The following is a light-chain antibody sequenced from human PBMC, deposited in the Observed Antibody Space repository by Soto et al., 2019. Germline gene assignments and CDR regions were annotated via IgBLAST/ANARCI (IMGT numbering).Light chain of an antibody. V-gene: IGLV2-8*01. J-gene: IGLJ1*01. CDR3: SSYAGSNNIRYV. CDR1: SSDIGGYNY. Sequence: QSVLTQPASVSGSPGQSITISCTGTSSDIGGYNYVSWYQQHPGEAPKLMIYEVNKRPSGVPDRFSGSKSGNTASLTVSGLQAEDDADYYCSSYAGSNNIRYVFGTGTKLTVL. CDR2: EVN.